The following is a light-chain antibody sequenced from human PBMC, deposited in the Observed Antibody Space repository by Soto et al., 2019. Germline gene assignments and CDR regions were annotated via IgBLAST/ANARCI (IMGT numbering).Light chain of an antibody. CDR2: DVS. Sequence: ISCKRNSSDVGGYNYVSWHQQHPGKAPKLMIYDVSNRPSGVSNRFSGSKSGNTASLTISGLQAEDEADYYCSSYTSSSTYVFGTGTKVTVL. V-gene: IGLV2-14*04. CDR3: SSYTSSSTYV. CDR1: SSDVGGYNY. J-gene: IGLJ1*01.